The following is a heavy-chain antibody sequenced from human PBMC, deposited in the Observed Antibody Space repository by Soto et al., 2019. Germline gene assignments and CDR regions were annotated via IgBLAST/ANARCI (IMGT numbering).Heavy chain of an antibody. J-gene: IGHJ4*02. CDR1: GGTFSSYT. V-gene: IGHV1-69*02. Sequence: QVQLVQSGAEVKKPGSSVKVSCKASGGTFSSYTISWVRQAPGQGLEWMGRIIPILGIANYAQKFQGRVTITADKSTRTANMELISLRSEDTAVYYCASDGYKMALDYWGQGTLVTVSS. CDR2: IIPILGIA. D-gene: IGHD5-18*01. CDR3: ASDGYKMALDY.